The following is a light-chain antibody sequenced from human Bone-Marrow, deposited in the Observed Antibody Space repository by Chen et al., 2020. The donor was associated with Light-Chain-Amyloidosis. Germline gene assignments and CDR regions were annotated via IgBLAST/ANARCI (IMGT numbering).Light chain of an antibody. CDR3: QSADSSGTYEVI. CDR2: RDT. V-gene: IGLV3-25*03. J-gene: IGLJ2*01. Sequence: SYELTQPPSVSVSPGQTARITCSGEDLPTKYAYWYQQKPGQAPVLVIHRDTERPSGISERLSGSSSGTTATVTISGVQAEDEADYHCQSADSSGTYEVIFGGGTKLTVL. CDR1: DLPTKY.